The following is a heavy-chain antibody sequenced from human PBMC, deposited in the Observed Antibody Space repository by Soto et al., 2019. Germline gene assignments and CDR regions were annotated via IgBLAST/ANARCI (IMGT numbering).Heavy chain of an antibody. D-gene: IGHD2-15*01. CDR2: MNPKNGNT. V-gene: IGHV1-8*01. Sequence: ASVKVSCKTSGYTFTDYAINWVRQAPGQGLEWMAWMNPKNGNTGYAQKFQGRITMTRDTSISTAYMELSSLRSEDTAVYYCARGRDPNVLVAVVAAAGSRAQRTPLTVSS. J-gene: IGHJ1*01. CDR3: ARGRDPNVLVAVVAAAGS. CDR1: GYTFTDYA.